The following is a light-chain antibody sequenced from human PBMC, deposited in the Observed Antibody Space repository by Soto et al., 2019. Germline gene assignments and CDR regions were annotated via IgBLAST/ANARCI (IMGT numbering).Light chain of an antibody. Sequence: EIVMTQSPATLSVSPGERATLSCRASQSVSSNLAWYQQKPGQAPRLLIYGASTRATGIPARFSGSGSGTEFTITISSMPSDDVQVYQCQQYNNWPRTFCQGTKV. CDR1: QSVSSN. V-gene: IGKV3-15*01. CDR2: GAS. CDR3: QQYNNWPRT. J-gene: IGKJ1*01.